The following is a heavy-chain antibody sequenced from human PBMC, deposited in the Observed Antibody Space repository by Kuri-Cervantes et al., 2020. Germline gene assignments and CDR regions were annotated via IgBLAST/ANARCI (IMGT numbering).Heavy chain of an antibody. V-gene: IGHV4-38-2*01. CDR1: NYFISSGFY. CDR3: KASGYVVY. CDR2: VYNSGST. D-gene: IGHD5-12*01. Sequence: SETLSLTCDVSNYFISSGFYWGWIRQPPGKGPEWIGSVYNSGSTQYNPSLKNRVTISLDTSKNQFSLKLNSVTAADTAVYYCKASGYVVYWGQGTLVTVSS. J-gene: IGHJ4*02.